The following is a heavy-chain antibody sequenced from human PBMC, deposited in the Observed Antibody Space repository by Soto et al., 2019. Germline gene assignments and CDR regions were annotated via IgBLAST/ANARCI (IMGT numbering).Heavy chain of an antibody. D-gene: IGHD3-3*02. CDR1: GFTFTSSA. CDR2: IVVGSGNT. J-gene: IGHJ5*02. V-gene: IGHV1-58*01. Sequence: SVKVSCKASGFTFTSSAVQWVRQARGQRLEWIGWIVVGSGNTNYAQKFQERVTITRDMSTSTAYMELSSLRFEDTAVYYCAARGPHFWSGYYTGYDWFDPWDQGTLVTVSS. CDR3: AARGPHFWSGYYTGYDWFDP.